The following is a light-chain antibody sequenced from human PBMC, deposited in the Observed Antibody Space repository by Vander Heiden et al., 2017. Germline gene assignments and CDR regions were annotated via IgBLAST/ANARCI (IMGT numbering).Light chain of an antibody. CDR1: NIGSKS. Sequence: SYVLTQPPSVSVAPGQTARITCGGNNIGSKSVHWYQQKPGQAPVLGVEEDSDRPSGIPERFAGSNAGKKATLTISRVEAGDEADDDCQVWDSSSDHVVFGGGTKMTVL. J-gene: IGLJ2*01. V-gene: IGLV3-21*02. CDR3: QVWDSSSDHVV. CDR2: EDS.